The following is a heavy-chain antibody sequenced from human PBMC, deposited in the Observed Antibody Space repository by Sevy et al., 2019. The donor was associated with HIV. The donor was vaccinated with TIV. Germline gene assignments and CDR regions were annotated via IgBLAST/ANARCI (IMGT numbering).Heavy chain of an antibody. CDR2: ISYDGSNK. Sequence: GGSLRLSCAASGFTFSSYAMHWVRQAPGKGLEWVAVISYDGSNKYYADSVKGRFTISRDNSKNTLYLEMDGLRAEDTALYYCARDEEADYYYFDMDVWGQGTTVTVSS. CDR1: GFTFSSYA. CDR3: ARDEEADYYYFDMDV. V-gene: IGHV3-30-3*01. J-gene: IGHJ6*02.